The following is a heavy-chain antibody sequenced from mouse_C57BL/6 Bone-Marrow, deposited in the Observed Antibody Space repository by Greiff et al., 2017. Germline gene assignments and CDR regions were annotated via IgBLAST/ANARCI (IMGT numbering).Heavy chain of an antibody. CDR1: GFTFSSYG. V-gene: IGHV5-6*01. J-gene: IGHJ1*03. CDR3: ARRSGSSTSGVPYWYFDV. Sequence: EVQLVESGGDLVKPGGSLKLSCAASGFTFSSYGMSWVRQTPDKRLEWVATISSGGSYTYYPDSVKGRFTISRDNAKNTLYLQMSSLKSEDKAMYYCARRSGSSTSGVPYWYFDVWGTGTTVTVSS. CDR2: ISSGGSYT. D-gene: IGHD1-1*01.